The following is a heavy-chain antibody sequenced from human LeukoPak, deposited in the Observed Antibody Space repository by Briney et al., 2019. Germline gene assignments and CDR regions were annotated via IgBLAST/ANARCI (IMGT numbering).Heavy chain of an antibody. J-gene: IGHJ4*02. CDR1: GGSISSSSYY. Sequence: PSETLSLTCTASGGSISSSSYYCGWIRQPPGKGLEWIGSIYYSGSTYYNPSLKSRVTISVDTSKNQFSLKLSSVTAADTAVYYCARQTAMVTSDYWGQGTLVTVSS. V-gene: IGHV4-39*01. CDR2: IYYSGST. D-gene: IGHD5-18*01. CDR3: ARQTAMVTSDY.